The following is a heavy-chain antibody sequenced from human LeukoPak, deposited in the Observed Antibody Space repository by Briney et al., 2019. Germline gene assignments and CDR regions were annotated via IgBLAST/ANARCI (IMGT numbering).Heavy chain of an antibody. J-gene: IGHJ5*02. CDR3: ARQDYDVLTGYPNWFDP. D-gene: IGHD3-9*01. V-gene: IGHV4-39*01. CDR1: GGSISSSSYY. CDR2: IYYSGST. Sequence: SETLSLTCTVSGGSISSSSYYWGWIRQPPGKGLEWIGSIYYSGSTYYNPSLKSRVTISVDTSKSQFSLKLSSVTAADTAVYYCARQDYDVLTGYPNWFDPWGQGTLVTVSS.